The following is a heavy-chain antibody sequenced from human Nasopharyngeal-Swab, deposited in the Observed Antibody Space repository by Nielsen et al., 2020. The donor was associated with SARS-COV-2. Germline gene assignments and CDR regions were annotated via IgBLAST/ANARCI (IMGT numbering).Heavy chain of an antibody. Sequence: GGSLRLSCSASGFSFSTYWMTWFRQAPGKGLDWVANIKQDGSEKYYVDSVKGRFTVSRDNPKNLLYLQVNSLRAEDTAVYYCARQGVFVPAYFHQYYMDVWGKGTTVTVSS. V-gene: IGHV3-7*03. CDR1: GFSFSTYW. CDR2: IKQDGSEK. D-gene: IGHD3-16*02. J-gene: IGHJ6*03. CDR3: ARQGVFVPAYFHQYYMDV.